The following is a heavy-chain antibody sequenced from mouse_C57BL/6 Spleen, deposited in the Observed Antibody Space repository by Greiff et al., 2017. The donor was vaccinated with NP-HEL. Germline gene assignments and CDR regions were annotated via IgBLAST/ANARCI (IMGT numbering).Heavy chain of an antibody. J-gene: IGHJ1*03. D-gene: IGHD1-1*01. CDR3: ARYYYGSSPYWYFDV. CDR2: IDPSDSET. Sequence: VQLQQPGAELVRPGSSVKLSCKASGYTFTSYWMHWVKQRPIQGLEWIGNIDPSDSETHYNQKFKDKATLTVDKSSSTAYMQLSSLTSEDSAVYYCARYYYGSSPYWYFDVWGTGTTVTVSS. V-gene: IGHV1-52*01. CDR1: GYTFTSYW.